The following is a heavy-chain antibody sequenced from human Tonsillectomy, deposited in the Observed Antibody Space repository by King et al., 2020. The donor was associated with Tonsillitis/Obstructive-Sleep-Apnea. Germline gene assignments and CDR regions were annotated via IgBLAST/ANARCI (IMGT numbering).Heavy chain of an antibody. Sequence: QLQESGPGLVKPSETLSLTCTVSGGSISSYYWSWIRQPAGKGLEWIGRIYTSGSTNYNPSLKSRVTMSVETSKNQFSLKLSSVTAADTAVYYCAREAIVVVPAAISDWFDPWGQGTLVTVSS. CDR3: AREAIVVVPAAISDWFDP. J-gene: IGHJ5*02. D-gene: IGHD2-2*02. CDR1: GGSISSYY. CDR2: IYTSGST. V-gene: IGHV4-4*07.